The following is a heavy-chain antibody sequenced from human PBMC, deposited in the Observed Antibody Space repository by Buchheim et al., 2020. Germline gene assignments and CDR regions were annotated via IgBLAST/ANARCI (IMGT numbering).Heavy chain of an antibody. Sequence: QVQLVQSGGEVKKPGASVKVSCKASGHTFTTYGITWVRQAPGQGLEWLGWVSADTGRTNYAEKVQGRVTMTTDTSTSTAYMELTNLTSDDMAVYYCARGSVTVDYWGQGTL. D-gene: IGHD3-22*01. CDR2: VSADTGRT. V-gene: IGHV1-18*03. J-gene: IGHJ4*02. CDR1: GHTFTTYG. CDR3: ARGSVTVDY.